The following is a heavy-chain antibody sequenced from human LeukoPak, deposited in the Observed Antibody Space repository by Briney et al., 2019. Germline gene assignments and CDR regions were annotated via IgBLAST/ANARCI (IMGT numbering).Heavy chain of an antibody. CDR2: INHSGST. J-gene: IGHJ5*02. V-gene: IGHV4-34*01. CDR1: GGSFSGYY. CDR3: ARRKLIAARAPLNWFDP. D-gene: IGHD6-25*01. Sequence: SETLSLTCAVYGGSFSGYYWSWIRQPPGKGLEWIGEINHSGSTNYNPSLKSRVTISVDTSKNQFSLKLSSVTAADTAVYYCARRKLIAARAPLNWFDPWGQGTLVTVSS.